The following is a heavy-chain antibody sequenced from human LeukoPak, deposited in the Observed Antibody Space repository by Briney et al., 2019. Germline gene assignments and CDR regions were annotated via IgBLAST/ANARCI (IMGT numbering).Heavy chain of an antibody. D-gene: IGHD1-14*01. Sequence: SETLSLTCSVSGGSIRSYFWSWIRQPAGKGLEWIGRIYTSGSTDYNPSLRSRVSMSVDTSRNQFSLKLTSVTAADTAVYYCARGPLTEAHTFDIWGQGTMVTVSS. J-gene: IGHJ3*02. CDR3: ARGPLTEAHTFDI. CDR2: IYTSGST. CDR1: GGSIRSYF. V-gene: IGHV4-4*07.